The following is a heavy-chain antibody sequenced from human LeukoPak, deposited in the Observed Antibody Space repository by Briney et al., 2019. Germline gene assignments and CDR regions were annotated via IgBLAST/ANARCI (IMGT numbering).Heavy chain of an antibody. V-gene: IGHV3-30*03. CDR1: GFTFSSYG. J-gene: IGHJ4*02. D-gene: IGHD6-13*01. CDR2: ISYDGSTE. Sequence: GGSLRLSCAASGFTFSSYGMHWVRQAPGKGVEWVAVISYDGSTEYYADSVKGRFTISRDNSRNTLYLQMNSLRPEDTAVFYCARGPGIPAAVDHWGQGTLVTVSS. CDR3: ARGPGIPAAVDH.